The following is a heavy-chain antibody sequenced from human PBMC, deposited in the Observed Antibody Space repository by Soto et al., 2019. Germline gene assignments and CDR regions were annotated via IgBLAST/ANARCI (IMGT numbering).Heavy chain of an antibody. Sequence: SETLSLTCAVYGGSFRCYYWSWIRQPPGKGLEWIGEINHSGSTNYNPSLKSRVTISVDTSKNQFSLKLSSVTAADTAVYYCAGGVLLWFGKLSHYYGMDVWGQGTTVTVSS. CDR2: INHSGST. CDR3: AGGVLLWFGKLSHYYGMDV. V-gene: IGHV4-34*01. D-gene: IGHD3-10*01. CDR1: GGSFRCYY. J-gene: IGHJ6*02.